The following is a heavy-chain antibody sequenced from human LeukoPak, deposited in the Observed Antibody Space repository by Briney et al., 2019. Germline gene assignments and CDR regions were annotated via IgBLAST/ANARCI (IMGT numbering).Heavy chain of an antibody. V-gene: IGHV4-61*01. CDR1: GGSVSSGSYY. D-gene: IGHD6-13*01. Sequence: SETLSLTCTVSGGSVSSGSYYWSWIRQPPGKGLEWIGCIYYSGSTNYNPSLKSRVTISVDTSKNQFSLKLSSVTAADTAVYYCARGSSSWYNHWYFDLWGRGTLVTVSS. CDR2: IYYSGST. J-gene: IGHJ2*01. CDR3: ARGSSSWYNHWYFDL.